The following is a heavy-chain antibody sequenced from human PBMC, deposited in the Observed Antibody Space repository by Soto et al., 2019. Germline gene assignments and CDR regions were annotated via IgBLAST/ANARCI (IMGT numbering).Heavy chain of an antibody. D-gene: IGHD2-2*02. CDR3: ARVRVCSSANCYTGPFDP. CDR1: GGSISSGNYY. CDR2: IYYSGST. V-gene: IGHV4-31*03. J-gene: IGHJ5*02. Sequence: TLSLTCTVSGGSISSGNYYWSWIRQHPGKGLEWIGYIYYSGSTYYNPSLKSRVSMSVDTSKNHFSLQLTSVTAADTAVYYCARVRVCSSANCYTGPFDPWGQGTQVTVSS.